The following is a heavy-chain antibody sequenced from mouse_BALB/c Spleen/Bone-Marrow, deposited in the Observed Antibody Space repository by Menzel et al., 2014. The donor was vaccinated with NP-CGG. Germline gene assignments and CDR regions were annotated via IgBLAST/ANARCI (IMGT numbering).Heavy chain of an antibody. J-gene: IGHJ1*01. D-gene: IGHD2-14*01. CDR1: GFNIKDTY. CDR3: ASYRYALYLDV. V-gene: IGHV14-3*02. Sequence: EVQVEESGAELVKPGASVKLSCTASGFNIKDTYMHWVKQRPEQGLEWIGRIDPANGNTKYDPKFQGKATITADTSSNTAYLQLSSLTSEDTAVYYCASYRYALYLDVRGAGAPVPVTS. CDR2: IDPANGNT.